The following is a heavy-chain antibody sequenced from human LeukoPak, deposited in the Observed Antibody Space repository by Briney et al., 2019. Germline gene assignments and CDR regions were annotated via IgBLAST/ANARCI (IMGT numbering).Heavy chain of an antibody. J-gene: IGHJ4*02. V-gene: IGHV2-5*02. Sequence: SGPTLVKPTQTLTLTCTFSGFSLSSSGVGVGWIRRPPGKALEWLALIYWDDDKRYSPSLKSRLTITKDTSKNQVVLTMTNMDPVDTATYYCAHRRGTYYFQYWGQGTLVTVSS. CDR3: AHRRGTYYFQY. D-gene: IGHD1-26*01. CDR1: GFSLSSSGVG. CDR2: IYWDDDK.